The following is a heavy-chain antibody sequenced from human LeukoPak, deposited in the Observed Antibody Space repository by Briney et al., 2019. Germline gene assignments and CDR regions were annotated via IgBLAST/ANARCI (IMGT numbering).Heavy chain of an antibody. V-gene: IGHV1-69*06. CDR2: IIPIFGTA. Sequence: GASVKVSCKASGGTFSSYAISWVRQAPGQGLEWMGGIIPIFGTANYAQKFQGRVTITADKSTSTAYMELSSLGSEDTAVYYCARDRASYSSSWYVGFGYWGQGTLVTVSS. D-gene: IGHD6-13*01. CDR3: ARDRASYSSSWYVGFGY. CDR1: GGTFSSYA. J-gene: IGHJ4*02.